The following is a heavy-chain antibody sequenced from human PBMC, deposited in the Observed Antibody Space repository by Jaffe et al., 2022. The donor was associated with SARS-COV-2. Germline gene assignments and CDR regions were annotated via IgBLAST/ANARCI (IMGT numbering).Heavy chain of an antibody. CDR3: APAGDYNNCASGGH. CDR2: IKGDGSES. D-gene: IGHD7-27*01. CDR1: GFATSNCW. J-gene: IGHJ4*02. Sequence: EVQLVESGGGLVQPGGSLRLSCAASGFATSNCWMTWVRQAPGKGLEYVACIKGDGSESHYVGSVRGRFTISRDNAKNSVFLQMNSLRVEDTAVYFCAPAGDYNNCASGGHWGQGTLVTVSS. V-gene: IGHV3-7*01.